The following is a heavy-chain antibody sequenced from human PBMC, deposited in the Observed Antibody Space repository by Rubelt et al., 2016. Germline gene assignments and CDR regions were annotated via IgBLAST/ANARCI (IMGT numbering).Heavy chain of an antibody. CDR2: IVGSGGGT. D-gene: IGHD3-16*01. CDR3: ARDWGGMDV. V-gene: IGHV3-23*04. Sequence: VQLVESGGVVVQRGGSLRLSCEASGFSFTSSAMNWVRQAPGKGLEWVSSIVGSGGGTYYADSVKGRFTISRDNSKKTRYLQRSSLRTEDTAVYYCARDWGGMDVGGQGTTVTVSS. CDR1: GFSFTSSA. J-gene: IGHJ6*02.